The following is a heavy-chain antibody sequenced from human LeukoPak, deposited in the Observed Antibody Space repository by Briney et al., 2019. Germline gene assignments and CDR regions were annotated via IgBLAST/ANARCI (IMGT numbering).Heavy chain of an antibody. V-gene: IGHV3-21*01. CDR1: GFTFSSYS. D-gene: IGHD3-22*01. Sequence: GGSLRLSCAASGFTFSSYSMNWVRQAPGKGLEWVSSISSSSSYIYYADSVKGRFTISRDNAKNSLYLQMNSLRAEDTAVYYCARSRITMIVVVINDYWGQGTLVTVSS. CDR2: ISSSSSYI. CDR3: ARSRITMIVVVINDY. J-gene: IGHJ4*02.